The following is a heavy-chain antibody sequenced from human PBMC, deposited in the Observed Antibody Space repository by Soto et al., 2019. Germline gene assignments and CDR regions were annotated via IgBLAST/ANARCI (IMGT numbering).Heavy chain of an antibody. CDR2: LSASGGST. Sequence: VQLVESGGGLVKPGGSLRLSCAASGFTFSDYYMSWIRQAPGKGLEWVSALSASGGSTYYADSVKGRFTISRDNSKNPLYLQMDSLRAEDTAVYHCAKAGTHSYFDYWGQGTLVTVSS. J-gene: IGHJ4*02. CDR3: AKAGTHSYFDY. D-gene: IGHD1-1*01. CDR1: GFTFSDYY. V-gene: IGHV3-23*04.